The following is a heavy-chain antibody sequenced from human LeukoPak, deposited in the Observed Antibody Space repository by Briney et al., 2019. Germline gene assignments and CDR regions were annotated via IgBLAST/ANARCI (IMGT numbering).Heavy chain of an antibody. CDR1: GYSFTNYW. J-gene: IGHJ4*02. Sequence: GESLKISCQGSGYSFTNYWIGWVRQMPGKGLEWMGIIYPGDSDTRYSPSFQGQVTISADKSISTAYLQWSSLKASDTAMYYCARGFYDSSGYYSYFDYWGQGTLVTVSS. V-gene: IGHV5-51*01. CDR3: ARGFYDSSGYYSYFDY. CDR2: IYPGDSDT. D-gene: IGHD3-22*01.